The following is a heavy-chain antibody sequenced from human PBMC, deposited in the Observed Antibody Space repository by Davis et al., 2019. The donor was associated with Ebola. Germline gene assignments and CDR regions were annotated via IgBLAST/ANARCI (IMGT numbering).Heavy chain of an antibody. Sequence: SETLSLTCTVSGDSISSGSYYWSWIRQPAGKGLEWIGIIYDSGTPDYSPSLKSRVTISRDTSRNQFSLELNSVTPEDTAVYYCVRDIAYCIDVWGEGTTVTVS. CDR2: IYDSGTP. V-gene: IGHV4-39*07. CDR1: GDSISSGSYY. CDR3: VRDIAYCIDV. J-gene: IGHJ6*03. D-gene: IGHD6-13*01.